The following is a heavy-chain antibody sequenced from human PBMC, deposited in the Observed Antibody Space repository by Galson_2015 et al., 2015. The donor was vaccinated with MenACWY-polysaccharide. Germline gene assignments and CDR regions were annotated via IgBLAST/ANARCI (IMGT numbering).Heavy chain of an antibody. D-gene: IGHD3-10*01. Sequence: SLRLSCAASGFTFSSYAMSWVRQAPGKGLEWLSSISGNGRKTYFADSVEGRFTISRDHSKNTLYLQMNSLRAEDTAVYYCAKDHGGAESLDYWGQGTLVTVSS. CDR3: AKDHGGAESLDY. J-gene: IGHJ4*01. V-gene: IGHV3-23*01. CDR1: GFTFSSYA. CDR2: ISGNGRKT.